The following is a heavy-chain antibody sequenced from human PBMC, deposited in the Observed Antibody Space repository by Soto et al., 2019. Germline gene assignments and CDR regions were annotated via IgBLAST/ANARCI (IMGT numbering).Heavy chain of an antibody. Sequence: QVQLVQSGAEVKKPGASVKVSCKASGYTFTSYYMHWVRQAPGQGLEWMGIINPRGGSTSYEQKLQGRVTMPRDTSTSTDYMELSSLRSEDTAVYYCARVRNYYGMDVWGQGTTVTVSS. V-gene: IGHV1-46*01. CDR2: INPRGGST. J-gene: IGHJ6*02. CDR3: ARVRNYYGMDV. CDR1: GYTFTSYY.